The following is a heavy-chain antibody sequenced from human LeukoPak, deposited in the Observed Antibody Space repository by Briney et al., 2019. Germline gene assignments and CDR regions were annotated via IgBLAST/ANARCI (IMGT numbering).Heavy chain of an antibody. CDR2: INAGNGNT. Sequence: ASVKVSCKASGYTFTSYAMHWVRQAPGQRLEWVGWINAGNGNTKYSQKSQGRVTITRDTSASTAYMELSSLRSEDTAVYYCARAYITMVRGVIITGYFQHWGQGTLVTVSS. CDR3: ARAYITMVRGVIITGYFQH. D-gene: IGHD3-10*01. V-gene: IGHV1-3*01. CDR1: GYTFTSYA. J-gene: IGHJ1*01.